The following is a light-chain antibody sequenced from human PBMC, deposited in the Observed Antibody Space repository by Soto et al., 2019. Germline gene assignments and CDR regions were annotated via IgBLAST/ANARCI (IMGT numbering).Light chain of an antibody. V-gene: IGLV2-14*01. CDR3: SSYTTSRTVI. J-gene: IGLJ2*01. CDR2: EVR. CDR1: NSDIGTYDY. Sequence: QSALTQPASVSGSPGQSITISCTGNNSDIGTYDYVSWYQKYPGTAPKLIMSEVRNRPSGVPSRFSGSKSGTTASLTISGLQAEDEAEYYCSSYTTSRTVIFGDGTKLTVL.